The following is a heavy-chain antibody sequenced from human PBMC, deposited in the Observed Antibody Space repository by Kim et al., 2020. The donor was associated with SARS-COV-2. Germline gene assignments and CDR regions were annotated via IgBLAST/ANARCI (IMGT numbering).Heavy chain of an antibody. CDR3: TTAVAGPREV. V-gene: IGHV3-15*01. Sequence: TTDYAAPVKSRFTITRADSNNTLYLQMNSMNTADTAVYYCTTAVAGPREVWGQGTTVTVSS. J-gene: IGHJ6*02. D-gene: IGHD6-19*01. CDR2: TT.